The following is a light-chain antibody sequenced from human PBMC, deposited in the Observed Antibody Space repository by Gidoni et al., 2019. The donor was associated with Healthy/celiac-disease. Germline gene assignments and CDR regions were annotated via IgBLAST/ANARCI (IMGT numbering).Light chain of an antibody. CDR1: SSDVGGYNY. J-gene: IGLJ1*01. CDR2: EVS. CDR3: NSYTSSSTRV. V-gene: IGLV2-14*01. Sequence: QSALTQPASVSGSPGQSIPISCTGTSSDVGGYNYVSWYQQHPGKAPKLMIYEVSNRPSGVSNRFSGSKSGNTASLTISGLQAEDEADYYCNSYTSSSTRVFGTGTKVTVL.